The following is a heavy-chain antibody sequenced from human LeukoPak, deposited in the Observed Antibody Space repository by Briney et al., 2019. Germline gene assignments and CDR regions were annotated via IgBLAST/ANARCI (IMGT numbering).Heavy chain of an antibody. V-gene: IGHV1-69*13. J-gene: IGHJ4*02. D-gene: IGHD2-2*01. CDR1: GYTFTGYY. CDR2: IIPIFGTT. CDR3: AREGWGYCSSTTCYFDY. Sequence: SVKVSCKASGYTFTGYYMHWVRQAPGQGLEWMGGIIPIFGTTNYAQKFQGRVTITADESTSTAYMELSSLRSEDTAFYYCAREGWGYCSSTTCYFDYWGQGTLVTDSS.